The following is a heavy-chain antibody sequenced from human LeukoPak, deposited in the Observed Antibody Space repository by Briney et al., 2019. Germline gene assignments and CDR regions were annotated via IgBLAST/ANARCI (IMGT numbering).Heavy chain of an antibody. J-gene: IGHJ4*02. CDR2: TSSSSAYT. D-gene: IGHD2-21*01. V-gene: IGHV3-21*01. Sequence: PGGSLRLSCSTSGFTFSSFSMIWVRQAPGKGLEWDSSTSSSSAYTFYAESGKGRFTISRDNAKNSLYLQMNSLRDEDTAVYYCARVWQDYSGVDYWGQGTLVTVSS. CDR1: GFTFSSFS. CDR3: ARVWQDYSGVDY.